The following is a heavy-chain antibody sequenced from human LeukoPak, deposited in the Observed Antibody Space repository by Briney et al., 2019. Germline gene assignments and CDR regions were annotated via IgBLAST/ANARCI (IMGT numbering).Heavy chain of an antibody. J-gene: IGHJ4*02. CDR1: GYTFTNYG. D-gene: IGHD3-10*01. CDR2: ISLATGAP. V-gene: IGHV1-18*01. Sequence: ASVKVSCKASGYTFTNYGISWVRQAPGQGLECVAWISLATGAPSYAQKFQGRVTLTTDTSTSTAYMELRSLKSDDTAVYYCARDIGLVRGITMAHWGQGTQVTVSS. CDR3: ARDIGLVRGITMAH.